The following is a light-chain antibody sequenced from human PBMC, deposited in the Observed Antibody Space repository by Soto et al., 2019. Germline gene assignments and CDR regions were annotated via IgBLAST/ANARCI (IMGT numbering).Light chain of an antibody. CDR1: QSVSSSF. Sequence: EIVLTQSPGTLSLSPGERATLSCRASQSVSSSFLAWYQQKPGQAPRLLIYGASSRATGIPDRFSGSGSGTDFTLPISRLEPEDFAVYSCQQYDSSPWTFAQGTKVEIK. CDR2: GAS. J-gene: IGKJ1*01. CDR3: QQYDSSPWT. V-gene: IGKV3-20*01.